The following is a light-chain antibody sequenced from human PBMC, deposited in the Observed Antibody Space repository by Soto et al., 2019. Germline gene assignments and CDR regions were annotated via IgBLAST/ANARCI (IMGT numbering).Light chain of an antibody. Sequence: QSVLTQPPSASGTPGQMVTISCSGSSSNIGSNTVNWYQQLPGMAPKLLIYNNSQRPSGVPDRFSGSKSGTSASLAIIGLQSEDEADYYCAAWDDSLRGLEFGGGTKLTVL. V-gene: IGLV1-44*01. CDR1: SSNIGSNT. J-gene: IGLJ2*01. CDR3: AAWDDSLRGLE. CDR2: NNS.